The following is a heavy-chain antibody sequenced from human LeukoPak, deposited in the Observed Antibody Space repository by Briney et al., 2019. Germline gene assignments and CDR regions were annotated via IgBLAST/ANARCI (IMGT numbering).Heavy chain of an antibody. J-gene: IGHJ4*02. V-gene: IGHV4-38-2*01. CDR1: GFTFSNAW. Sequence: GSLRLSCAASGFTFSNAWMSWVRQAPGKGLEWIGSIYHTGSTYYNPSLKSRVTISVDTSKNQFSLKLSSVTAADAAVYYCAGLSSGSGKYYFDYWGQGTLVTVSS. CDR3: AGLSSGSGKYYFDY. CDR2: IYHTGST. D-gene: IGHD3-10*01.